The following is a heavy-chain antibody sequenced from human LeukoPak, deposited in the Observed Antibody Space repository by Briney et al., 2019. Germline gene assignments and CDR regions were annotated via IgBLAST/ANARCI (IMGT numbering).Heavy chain of an antibody. D-gene: IGHD3-22*01. J-gene: IGHJ4*02. Sequence: SETLSLTCTVSGGSISSYYWSWIRQPPGKGLEWIGYIYYSGSTNYNPSLKSRVTISVDTSKNQFSLKLSSVTAADTAVYYCARIEDYYDSSGYFPGGDYWGQGTLVTVSS. CDR1: GGSISSYY. CDR3: ARIEDYYDSSGYFPGGDY. CDR2: IYYSGST. V-gene: IGHV4-59*01.